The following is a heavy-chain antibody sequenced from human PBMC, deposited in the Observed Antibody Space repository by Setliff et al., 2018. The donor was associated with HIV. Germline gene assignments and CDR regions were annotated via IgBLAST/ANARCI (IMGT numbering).Heavy chain of an antibody. CDR2: INYSGST. D-gene: IGHD4-17*01. CDR3: ARNGDYCMDV. V-gene: IGHV4-59*01. Sequence: SETLSLTCTVSGGSISTYYWGWIRQPPGKGLEWIGYINYSGSTKHNPSLKSRVTISVDTSKNQFSLKLNSVTAADTAVYYCARNGDYCMDVWGKGTTVTVSS. J-gene: IGHJ6*03. CDR1: GGSISTYY.